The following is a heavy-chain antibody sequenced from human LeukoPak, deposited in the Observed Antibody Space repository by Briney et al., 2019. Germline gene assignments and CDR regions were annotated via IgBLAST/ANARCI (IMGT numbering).Heavy chain of an antibody. CDR2: ISPSSTYT. V-gene: IGHV3-11*06. CDR1: GFTFNNYG. J-gene: IGHJ6*02. CDR3: ARGLYDRDV. Sequence: GGSLRLSCTASGFTFNNYGMTWIRQAPGKGLEWLSHISPSSTYTNFADSVKGRFTISRDNANNSLYLQMNSLRAEDTAVYYCARGLYDRDVWGQGTTVSVSS.